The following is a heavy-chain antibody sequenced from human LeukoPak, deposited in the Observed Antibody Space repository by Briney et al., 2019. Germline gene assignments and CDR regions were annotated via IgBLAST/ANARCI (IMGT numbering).Heavy chain of an antibody. V-gene: IGHV1-3*01. D-gene: IGHD2-2*01. J-gene: IGHJ4*02. Sequence: ASVKVSCKASGYTFTSYAMHWGRQAPGQRLEWMGWINAGNGNTKYSQKFQGRVTITRDTSASTAYMELSSLRSEDTAVYYCAREGGDIVVVPAAMNYWGQGTLVTVSS. CDR1: GYTFTSYA. CDR3: AREGGDIVVVPAAMNY. CDR2: INAGNGNT.